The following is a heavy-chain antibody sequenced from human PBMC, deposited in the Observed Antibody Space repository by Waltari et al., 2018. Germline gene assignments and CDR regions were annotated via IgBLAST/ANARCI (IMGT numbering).Heavy chain of an antibody. Sequence: QVQLVQSGTEVKKPGASVRVSCQASGYTFSDYHLHWVRQTPGQGFEWMGWINPKNGDTSYAQNFLGRVTMTRATSINTAYMDLSGLRSDDAAVFYCARDPGPIVGAPDFWGQGTLVTVSS. V-gene: IGHV1-2*02. CDR2: INPKNGDT. CDR1: GYTFSDYH. D-gene: IGHD1-26*01. J-gene: IGHJ4*02. CDR3: ARDPGPIVGAPDF.